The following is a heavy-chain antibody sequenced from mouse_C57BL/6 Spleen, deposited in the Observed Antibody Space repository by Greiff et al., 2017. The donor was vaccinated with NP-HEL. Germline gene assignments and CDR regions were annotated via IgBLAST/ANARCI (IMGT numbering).Heavy chain of an antibody. Sequence: VKLQESGPGLVQPSQSLSITCTVSGFSLTSYGVHWVRQSPGKGLEWLGVIWRGGSTDYNAAFMSRLSITKDNSKSQVFFKMNSLQADDTAIYYCAKSLSSTEAMDYWGQGTSVTVSS. CDR1: GFSLTSYG. D-gene: IGHD1-1*01. CDR3: AKSLSSTEAMDY. CDR2: IWRGGST. V-gene: IGHV2-5*01. J-gene: IGHJ4*01.